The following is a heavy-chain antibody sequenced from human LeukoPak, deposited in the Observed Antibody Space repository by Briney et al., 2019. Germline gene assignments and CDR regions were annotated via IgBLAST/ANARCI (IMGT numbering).Heavy chain of an antibody. J-gene: IGHJ4*02. CDR2: ISSSSSTI. CDR3: ASHPRYYYDCSGDY. CDR1: GFTFSSYS. V-gene: IGHV3-48*01. D-gene: IGHD3-22*01. Sequence: GGSLRLSCAASGFTFSSYSMNWVRQAPGKGLEWVSYISSSSSTIYYADSVKGRFTISRDNAKNSLYLQMNSLRAEDTAVYYCASHPRYYYDCSGDYWGQGTLVTVSS.